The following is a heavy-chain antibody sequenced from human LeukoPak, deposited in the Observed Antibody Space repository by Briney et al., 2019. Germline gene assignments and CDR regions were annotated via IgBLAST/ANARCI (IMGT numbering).Heavy chain of an antibody. J-gene: IGHJ5*02. V-gene: IGHV3-11*01. CDR3: ARVGSNWYWLDP. CDR1: GFTFSDYY. CDR2: IADSGTTM. D-gene: IGHD6-13*01. Sequence: NSGGSLRLSCAASGFTFSDYYMTWIRQAPGKGLEWISYIADSGTTMYYADSVKGRFTTSRDNAKNSLYLQMNSLRVEDTAMYYCARVGSNWYWLDPWGQGTLVSVSS.